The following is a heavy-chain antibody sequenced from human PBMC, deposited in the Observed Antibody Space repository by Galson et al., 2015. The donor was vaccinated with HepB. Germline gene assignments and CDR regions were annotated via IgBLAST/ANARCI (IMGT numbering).Heavy chain of an antibody. D-gene: IGHD3-22*01. J-gene: IGHJ4*02. CDR1: GFTFSSYA. V-gene: IGHV3-30*04. CDR2: ISYDGSDR. CDR3: ARAPESYDSSGYYPDY. Sequence: SLRLSCAASGFTFSSYAMHWVRQAPGKGLEWVAVISYDGSDRYYADSVKGRFTISRDNSKNTLYLQMNSLRAEDTAVYYCARAPESYDSSGYYPDYWGQGTLVTVSS.